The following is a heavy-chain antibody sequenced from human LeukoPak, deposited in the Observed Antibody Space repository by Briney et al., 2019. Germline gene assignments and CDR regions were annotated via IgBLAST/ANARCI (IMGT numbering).Heavy chain of an antibody. Sequence: PGESLKISCKGSGYSFTSYWIGWVRQMPGKGLEWMGIIYPGDSDTRYSPSFQGQVTISADKSISTAYLQLSSLKASDTAMYYCARRYYYDSSGPPYYFDYWGQGTLVTVSS. CDR2: IYPGDSDT. CDR3: ARRYYYDSSGPPYYFDY. J-gene: IGHJ4*02. V-gene: IGHV5-51*01. CDR1: GYSFTSYW. D-gene: IGHD3-22*01.